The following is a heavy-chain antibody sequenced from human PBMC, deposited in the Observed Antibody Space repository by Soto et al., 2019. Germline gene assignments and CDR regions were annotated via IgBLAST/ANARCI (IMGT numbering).Heavy chain of an antibody. CDR2: IFPGDSAT. J-gene: IGHJ4*02. Sequence: EVQLVQSGAEVKKPGESLTISCKASGYIFSNYHIAWARQKPGKGLEWVAVIFPGDSATMYGPSFRGPVTISADTSTNTAYLHWSSLEASDTAIYYCTRHGASSSRTGDYWGQGTLVTVSS. V-gene: IGHV5-51*01. CDR1: GYIFSNYH. CDR3: TRHGASSSRTGDY. D-gene: IGHD3-16*01.